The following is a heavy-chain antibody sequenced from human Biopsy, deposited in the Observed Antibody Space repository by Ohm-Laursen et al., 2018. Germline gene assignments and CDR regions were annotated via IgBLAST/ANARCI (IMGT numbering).Heavy chain of an antibody. Sequence: SETLSLTCPVSGVSISSYFWSWIRQPLGKGLEWIGYVSYSGNTKYNPSLKSRVTMSVDTSKKQLSLKVRSVAAADTAVYYCARGEYSSSIFDHWGQGTLVTVSS. V-gene: IGHV4-59*12. J-gene: IGHJ4*02. D-gene: IGHD6-6*01. CDR2: VSYSGNT. CDR3: ARGEYSSSIFDH. CDR1: GVSISSYF.